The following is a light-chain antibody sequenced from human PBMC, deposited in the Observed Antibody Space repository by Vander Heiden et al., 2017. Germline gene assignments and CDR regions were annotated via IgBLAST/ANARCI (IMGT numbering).Light chain of an antibody. CDR2: EVK. J-gene: IGLJ1*01. CDR1: LTDIGTYNY. V-gene: IGLV2-14*01. CDR3: SSYTSGSTPLV. Sequence: QSALTQPASLSGSPGQSITITCTVTLTDIGTYNYVSWYQQHPGQAPKLIIYEVKNRPSGVSHRFTGSKSGNTASLTISGLQADDDADYYCSSYTSGSTPLVFGTGTTVTVL.